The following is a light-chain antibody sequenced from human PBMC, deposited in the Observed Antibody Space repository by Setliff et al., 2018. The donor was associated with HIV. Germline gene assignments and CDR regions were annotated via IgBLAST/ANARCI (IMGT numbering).Light chain of an antibody. CDR3: CSYSGGSTLFV. CDR2: EVS. Sequence: QSALTQPASVSGSPGQSIAISCTGTIGNYDIVSWYQQHPGKAPKLIISEVSKGPSGISSRFSGSKSGNTASLTISGLQTEGEADYYCCSYSGGSTLFVFGPGTKVTVL. CDR1: IGNYDI. V-gene: IGLV2-23*02. J-gene: IGLJ1*01.